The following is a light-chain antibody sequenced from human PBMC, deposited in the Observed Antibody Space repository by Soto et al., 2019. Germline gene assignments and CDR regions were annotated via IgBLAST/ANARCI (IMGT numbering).Light chain of an antibody. V-gene: IGKV1-5*01. CDR2: GAS. CDR1: QSVSGW. CDR3: QQYDTWPWT. Sequence: LSDSVGDRVTVSGRASQSVSGWLAWYQQKPGEAPRLLIYGASAMPRGIPSRFSGSGSGTKFTLTIATLQPDDFAAYYCQQYDTWPWTFGQGTKVDIK. J-gene: IGKJ1*01.